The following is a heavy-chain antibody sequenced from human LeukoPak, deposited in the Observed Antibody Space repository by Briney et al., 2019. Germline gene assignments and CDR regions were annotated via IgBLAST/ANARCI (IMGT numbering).Heavy chain of an antibody. J-gene: IGHJ6*03. D-gene: IGHD4-17*01. CDR3: ARATVTTVDYYYYMDV. CDR2: INPNSGGT. V-gene: IGHV1-2*02. Sequence: ASVMVSCKASGYTFTDYYMHWVRQAPGQGLEWMGWINPNSGGTNYAQKFYARVTMTTDTSTSTAYMDLRSLRSDDTAVYYCARATVTTVDYYYYMDVWGKGTTVTISS. CDR1: GYTFTDYY.